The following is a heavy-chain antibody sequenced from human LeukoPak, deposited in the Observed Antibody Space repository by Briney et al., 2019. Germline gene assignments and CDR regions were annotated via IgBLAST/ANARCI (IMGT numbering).Heavy chain of an antibody. Sequence: SETLSLTCTVSGVSINNYYWNWIWQPPGKGLEWIGYIYYSGSTNYNPSLKSRVTISVDTSKNQFSLKLSSVTAADTAVYYCARGNDLYDSSGYYRVAYFDYWGQGTLVTVSS. J-gene: IGHJ4*02. D-gene: IGHD3-22*01. CDR1: GVSINNYY. CDR3: ARGNDLYDSSGYYRVAYFDY. V-gene: IGHV4-59*01. CDR2: IYYSGST.